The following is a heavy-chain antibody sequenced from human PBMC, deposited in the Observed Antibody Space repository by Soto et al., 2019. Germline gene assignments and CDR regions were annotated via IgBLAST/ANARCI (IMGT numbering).Heavy chain of an antibody. J-gene: IGHJ6*02. CDR3: AGGVGSSTPTYYYYYGMDV. V-gene: IGHV3-23*01. D-gene: IGHD6-6*01. CDR1: GFTFSSYA. CDR2: ISGSGGST. Sequence: GGSLRLSCAASGFTFSSYAMSWVRQAPGKGLEWVSAISGSGGSTYYADSVKGRFTISRDNSKNTLYLQMNSLRAEDTAVYYCAGGVGSSTPTYYYYYGMDVWGQGTTVTVSS.